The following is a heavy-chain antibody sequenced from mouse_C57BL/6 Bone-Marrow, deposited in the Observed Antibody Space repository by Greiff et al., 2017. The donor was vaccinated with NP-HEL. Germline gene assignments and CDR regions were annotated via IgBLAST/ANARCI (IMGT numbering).Heavy chain of an antibody. CDR1: GYTFTNYW. V-gene: IGHV1-63*01. CDR2: IYPGGGYT. J-gene: IGHJ3*01. D-gene: IGHD1-1*01. CDR3: ARGGYGSRFAY. Sequence: VKLMESGAELVRPGTSVKMSCKASGYTFTNYWIGWAKQRPGHGLEWIGDIYPGGGYTNYNEKFKGKATLTADKSSSTAYMQFSSLTSEDSAIYYCARGGYGSRFAYWGQGTLVTVSA.